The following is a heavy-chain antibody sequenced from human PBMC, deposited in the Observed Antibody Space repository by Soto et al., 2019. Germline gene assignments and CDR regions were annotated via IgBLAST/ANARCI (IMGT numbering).Heavy chain of an antibody. V-gene: IGHV3-30-3*01. CDR1: GFTFSSYA. Sequence: QVQLVESGGGVVQPGRSLRLSCAASGFTFSSYAMHWVRQAPGKGLEWVAVISYDGSNKYYADSVKGRFTISRDNSKNTLYLQMNSLRAEDTAVYYCAREKSIAAADAYFDYWGQGTLVTVSS. J-gene: IGHJ4*02. CDR2: ISYDGSNK. CDR3: AREKSIAAADAYFDY. D-gene: IGHD6-13*01.